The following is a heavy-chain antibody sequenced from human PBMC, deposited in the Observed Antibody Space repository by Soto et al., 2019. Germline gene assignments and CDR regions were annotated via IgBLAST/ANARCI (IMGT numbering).Heavy chain of an antibody. CDR1: GFTFSSYG. J-gene: IGHJ4*02. D-gene: IGHD7-27*01. V-gene: IGHV3-33*01. CDR2: IWYDGNSK. Sequence: QVQLVESGGGVVQPGRSLRLSCAASGFTFSSYGMHWVRQAPGKGLEWMAVIWYDGNSKDYGDSVRGRFTVSRDNSKNTLYLQMDSLRAADTAVYYCARDSSSGEGFDFWGQGTLVTVSS. CDR3: ARDSSSGEGFDF.